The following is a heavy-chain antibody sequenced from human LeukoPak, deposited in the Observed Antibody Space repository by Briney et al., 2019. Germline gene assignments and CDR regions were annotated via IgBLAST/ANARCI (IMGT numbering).Heavy chain of an antibody. J-gene: IGHJ6*03. CDR1: GGSISSYY. Sequence: SETLSLTCTVSGGSISSYYWGWIRQPPGKGLEWIGYIYYGGSTNYSPSLKSRVTISVDTSKNQFSLKLSSVTAADTAAYYCAREECSGGSCYSRGGYYMDVWGKGTTVTVSS. CDR3: AREECSGGSCYSRGGYYMDV. CDR2: IYYGGST. V-gene: IGHV4-59*01. D-gene: IGHD2-15*01.